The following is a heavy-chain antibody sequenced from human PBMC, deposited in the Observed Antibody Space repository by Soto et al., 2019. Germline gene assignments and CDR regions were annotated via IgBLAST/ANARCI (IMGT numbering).Heavy chain of an antibody. CDR3: ARAFSGKNDAFDI. CDR1: GFTVTTNY. V-gene: IGHV3-66*01. D-gene: IGHD3-10*01. CDR2: VYSGGST. J-gene: IGHJ3*02. Sequence: EVQLVESGGGLVQPGGSLRLSCAASGFTVTTNYMSWVRQPPGKGLEWVSVVYSGGSTYYADSVKGRFTGTRDNSKNTLYLPMNSLRAEDTAVYYCARAFSGKNDAFDIWGQGTVVTVSS.